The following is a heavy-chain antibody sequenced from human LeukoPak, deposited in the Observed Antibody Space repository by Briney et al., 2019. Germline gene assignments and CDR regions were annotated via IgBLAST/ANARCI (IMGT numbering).Heavy chain of an antibody. Sequence: SETLSVTCAVSGDSISSSPYYWVWIRLPPGKGLEWIGGVFYSGTTYYNPSLKSRVTISVDTSKNQFSLQLRSVTAADTAVYYCARGGYQQTSTFDFWGQGTLVTVSS. CDR3: ARGGYQQTSTFDF. J-gene: IGHJ4*02. CDR1: GDSISSSPYY. CDR2: VFYSGTT. V-gene: IGHV4-39*07. D-gene: IGHD5-18*01.